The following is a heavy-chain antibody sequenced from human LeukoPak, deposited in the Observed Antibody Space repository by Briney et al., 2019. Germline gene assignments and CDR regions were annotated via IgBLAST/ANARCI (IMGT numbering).Heavy chain of an antibody. J-gene: IGHJ6*03. CDR1: GYTFTGYY. D-gene: IGHD6-6*01. CDR2: INPNSGGT. Sequence: ASVKVSCKASGYTFTGYYMHWVRQAPGQGLEWMGWINPNSGGTNYAQKFQGRVTMTRDTSISTAYMELSRLRSDDTAVFYCARSPPVRPRLTPMDVWGKGTTVTVSS. CDR3: ARSPPVRPRLTPMDV. V-gene: IGHV1-2*02.